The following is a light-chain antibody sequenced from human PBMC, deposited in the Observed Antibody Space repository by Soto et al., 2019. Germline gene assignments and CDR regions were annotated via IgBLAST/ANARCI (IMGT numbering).Light chain of an antibody. CDR1: QSVSIY. CDR2: DAS. V-gene: IGKV3-11*01. J-gene: IGKJ5*01. CDR3: QQRSNWPHT. Sequence: EIVLAQSPATLSLSPGERATLSCRASQSVSIYLAWYQHKPGQAPRLLIYDASNRATGIPARFSGSGSGTDFTLTISSLEPEDFAVYYCQQRSNWPHTFGQGTRLEIK.